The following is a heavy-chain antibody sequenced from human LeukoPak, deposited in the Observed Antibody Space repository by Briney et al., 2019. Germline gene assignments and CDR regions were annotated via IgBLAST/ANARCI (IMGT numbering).Heavy chain of an antibody. CDR1: GFPLSSYG. J-gene: IGHJ4*02. CDR2: IWYDGSNN. Sequence: GGSLRLSCGASGFPLSSYGMHWVRQAPGRGLEWVAVIWYDGSNNYDADSVKGRFTTAKDNSKTALYLQMNSLRAEDAAVYYCAKSDYGDRYFDYWGQGTPVTVSS. D-gene: IGHD4-17*01. CDR3: AKSDYGDRYFDY. V-gene: IGHV3-33*06.